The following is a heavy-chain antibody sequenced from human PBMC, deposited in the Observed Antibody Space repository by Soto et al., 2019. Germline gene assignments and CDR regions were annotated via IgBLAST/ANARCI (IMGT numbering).Heavy chain of an antibody. Sequence: QVQLVQSGAEVKKPGASVKVSCQASGYTFSDYFLHWVRQAPGHGLEWLGRINPHTGGTDFAKTFHGRVNMTRETSISIAYMELRGLTSDDKALYFCARARQLSVYYDIDVWGQGTAVTVSS. CDR1: GYTFSDYF. J-gene: IGHJ6*02. CDR3: ARARQLSVYYDIDV. CDR2: INPHTGGT. D-gene: IGHD2-2*01. V-gene: IGHV1-2*06.